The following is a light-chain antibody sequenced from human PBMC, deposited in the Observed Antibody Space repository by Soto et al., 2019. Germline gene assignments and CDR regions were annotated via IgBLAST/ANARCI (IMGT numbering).Light chain of an antibody. CDR3: QQYNTYCT. V-gene: IGKV1-5*01. Sequence: DIQMTQSPSTLSASVGDRVTITCRASQDVSRWLAWYQQKPGKAPQLLIYDASTLKSGVTSRFSGSGSGTEFTRPNSSLQTDDFATYYCQQYNTYCTFGQGTKVE. CDR2: DAS. CDR1: QDVSRW. J-gene: IGKJ2*02.